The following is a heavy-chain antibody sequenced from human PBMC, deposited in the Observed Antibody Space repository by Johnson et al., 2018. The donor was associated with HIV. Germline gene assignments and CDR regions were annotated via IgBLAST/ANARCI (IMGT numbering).Heavy chain of an antibody. CDR3: TTDHTPRYYDFWFDI. Sequence: EVQLVESGGGLVQPGGSLRLSCAASGFTFSSYGMSWVRQAPGKGLEWVGRLKSQTDGGTTDYAAPVKGRFTISRDDSKNTLYLQMNSLKTEDTAVYYCTTDHTPRYYDFWFDIWGQGTMVTVSS. CDR1: GFTFSSYG. CDR2: LKSQTDGGTT. V-gene: IGHV3-15*01. J-gene: IGHJ3*02. D-gene: IGHD3-3*01.